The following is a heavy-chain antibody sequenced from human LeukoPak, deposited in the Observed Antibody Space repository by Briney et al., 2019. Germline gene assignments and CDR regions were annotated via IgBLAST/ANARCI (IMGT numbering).Heavy chain of an antibody. D-gene: IGHD6-13*01. V-gene: IGHV4-34*01. CDR3: ARHLYSSRGAYFDY. CDR2: INHSGST. J-gene: IGHJ4*02. Sequence: SETLSLTCAVYGGSFSGYYWSWIRQPPGQGLEWIGEINHSGSTYYNPSLKSRVTISVDTSKNQFSLKLSSVTAADTAVYYCARHLYSSRGAYFDYWGQGTLVTVSS. CDR1: GGSFSGYY.